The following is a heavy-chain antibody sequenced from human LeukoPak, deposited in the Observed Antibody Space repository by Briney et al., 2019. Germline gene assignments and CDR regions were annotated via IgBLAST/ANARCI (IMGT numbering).Heavy chain of an antibody. J-gene: IGHJ5*02. Sequence: PSETLSLICSVSRGSISSSNYYWGWIRQPPGKGLEWIGNIYYSGTTYYNPSLPSLKSRVNISVDTSKNQFSLKLTSVTAADTAVYYCAKDSHGYCSGGSCYSGGWFDPWGQGTLVTVSS. D-gene: IGHD2-15*01. CDR2: IYYSGTT. V-gene: IGHV4-39*07. CDR1: RGSISSSNYY. CDR3: AKDSHGYCSGGSCYSGGWFDP.